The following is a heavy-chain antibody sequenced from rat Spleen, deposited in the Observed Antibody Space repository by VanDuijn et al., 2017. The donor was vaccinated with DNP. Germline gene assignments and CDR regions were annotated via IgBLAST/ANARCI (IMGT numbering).Heavy chain of an antibody. CDR2: ISTGGGNT. J-gene: IGHJ2*01. CDR1: GFTFSNYD. V-gene: IGHV5S13*01. D-gene: IGHD5-1*01. Sequence: EVQLVESGGGLVQPGRSLKLSCAASGFTFSNYDLAWVRQAPTRHLEWVASISTGGGNTYYRDSVKGRFTIPRDNAKNTQYLQMDSLRSEDTATYYCTTTGSTSFDYWGQGVMVTVSS. CDR3: TTTGSTSFDY.